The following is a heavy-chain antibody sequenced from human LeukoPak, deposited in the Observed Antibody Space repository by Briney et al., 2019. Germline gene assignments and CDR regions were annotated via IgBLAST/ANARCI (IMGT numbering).Heavy chain of an antibody. CDR1: GGSFSGYY. CDR2: GSDVGGT. D-gene: IGHD2-8*01. CDR3: AQNGQSGFSFDP. Sequence: SETLSLTCAVYGGSFSGYYWSWIRQPPGKGLEWIGEGSDVGGTKYNPSLKSRVTISADTSKNQFSLKLSSVTAADTAVYYCAQNGQSGFSFDPWGQGTLVTVSS. V-gene: IGHV4-34*01. J-gene: IGHJ5*02.